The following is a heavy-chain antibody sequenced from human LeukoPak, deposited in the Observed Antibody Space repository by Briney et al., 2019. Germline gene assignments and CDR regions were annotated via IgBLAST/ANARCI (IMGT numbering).Heavy chain of an antibody. D-gene: IGHD3-22*01. CDR1: GYTLTELS. CDR3: ATGDYYDSSGYFGPLLY. CDR2: LDPEDGET. Sequence: GASVKVSCKVSGYTLTELSMNWLDQAPGKGLEGREGLDPEDGETIYAQKFQGRVTMTEDTSTDTAYMELSSLRSEDTAVYYCATGDYYDSSGYFGPLLYWGQGTLVTVSS. J-gene: IGHJ4*02. V-gene: IGHV1-24*01.